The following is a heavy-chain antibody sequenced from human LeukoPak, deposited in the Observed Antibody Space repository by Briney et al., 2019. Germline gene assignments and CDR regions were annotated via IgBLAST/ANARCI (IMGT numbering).Heavy chain of an antibody. V-gene: IGHV4-38-2*02. J-gene: IGHJ4*02. CDR3: ARVGFGEFDY. CDR2: IYHSGST. Sequence: PSETLSLTCTVSGYSISSGYYWGWIRQPPGKGLEWIGSIYHSGSTYYNPSLKSRVTISVDTSKNQFSLKLSSVTAADTAVYYCARVGFGEFDYWGQGTLVTVSS. D-gene: IGHD3-10*01. CDR1: GYSISSGYY.